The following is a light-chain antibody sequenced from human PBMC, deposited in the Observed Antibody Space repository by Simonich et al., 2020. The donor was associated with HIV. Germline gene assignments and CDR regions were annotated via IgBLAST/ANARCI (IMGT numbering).Light chain of an antibody. Sequence: DIQMTQSPSSLSASVGDRVTITCQASQDISNYLNWYQQKPGKAPKLLIYAASNLEAGVPSRLSGSGSGTDFTFTISSLQPEDIATYYCQQYYSYPYTFGQGTKLEIK. CDR1: QDISNY. V-gene: IGKV1-33*01. J-gene: IGKJ2*01. CDR2: AAS. CDR3: QQYYSYPYT.